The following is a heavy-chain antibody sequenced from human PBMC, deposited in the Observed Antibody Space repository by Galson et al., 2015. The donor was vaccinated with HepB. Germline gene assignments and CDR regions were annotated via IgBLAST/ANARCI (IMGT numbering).Heavy chain of an antibody. Sequence: SVKVSCKASEYTFTNYFLHWIRQAPGQGLEWLGKINPTAGNTNSAQNFRDRLSLTRDTSTSTIYMELSSLKSDDTAVYYCARDRAHGYGDQLHAFDIWGQGTMVTVSS. CDR3: ARDRAHGYGDQLHAFDI. J-gene: IGHJ3*02. D-gene: IGHD5-18*01. CDR1: EYTFTNYF. V-gene: IGHV1-46*01. CDR2: INPTAGNT.